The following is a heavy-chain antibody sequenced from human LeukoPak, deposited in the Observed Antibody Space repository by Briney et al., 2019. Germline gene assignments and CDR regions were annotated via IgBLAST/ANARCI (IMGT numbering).Heavy chain of an antibody. V-gene: IGHV1-8*01. CDR1: GYTFTGYD. CDR3: ARGRLNGNVDF. Sequence: ASVKVSCKTSGYTFTGYDINWVRRAAGQGFEWMGWTNPNSGDTGYAHNLQGRITITRDSSTATVFMELSSLRSEDTAMYYCARGRLNGNVDFWGQGTPVTVSS. CDR2: TNPNSGDT. J-gene: IGHJ4*02. D-gene: IGHD1-20*01.